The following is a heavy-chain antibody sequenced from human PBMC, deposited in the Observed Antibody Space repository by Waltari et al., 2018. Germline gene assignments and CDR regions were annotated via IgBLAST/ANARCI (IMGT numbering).Heavy chain of an antibody. V-gene: IGHV4-59*01. Sequence: QVQLQESAPGLVKPSETLSLTCIVSGGSISGFYWSWIRQPPGKGLEWVGYIFYSGTTNYNPSLKSRVTISIDTSNNQVSLNLRSVTAADTAGYYCARGHSTRWYLDSWGQGTLVSVSS. J-gene: IGHJ4*02. D-gene: IGHD6-13*01. CDR3: ARGHSTRWYLDS. CDR2: IFYSGTT. CDR1: GGSISGFY.